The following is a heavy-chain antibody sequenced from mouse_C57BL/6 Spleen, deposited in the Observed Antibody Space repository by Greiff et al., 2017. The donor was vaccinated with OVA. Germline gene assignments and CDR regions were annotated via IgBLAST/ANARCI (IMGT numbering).Heavy chain of an antibody. CDR2: ISDGGSYT. CDR1: GFTFSSYA. Sequence: EVQVVESGGGLVKPGGSLKLSCAASGFTFSSYAMSWVRQTPEKRLEWVATISDGGSYTYYPDNVKGRFTISRDNAKNNLYLQMSHLKSEDTAMYYCARDGGSPDYWGQGTTLTVSS. J-gene: IGHJ2*01. D-gene: IGHD1-1*02. CDR3: ARDGGSPDY. V-gene: IGHV5-4*01.